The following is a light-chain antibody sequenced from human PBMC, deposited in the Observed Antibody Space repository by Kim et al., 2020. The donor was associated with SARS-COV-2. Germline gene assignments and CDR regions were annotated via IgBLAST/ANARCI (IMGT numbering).Light chain of an antibody. J-gene: IGLJ1*01. V-gene: IGLV2-14*03. CDR2: DVS. CDR3: SSYISSSTPYV. CDR1: SSDIGGYNY. Sequence: QSITISCTGTSSDIGGYNYVSWYQQHPGKAPKLMIYDVSERPSGVSYRFSGSKSGNTASLTISGLQAEDEADYYCSSYISSSTPYVFGTGTKVTVL.